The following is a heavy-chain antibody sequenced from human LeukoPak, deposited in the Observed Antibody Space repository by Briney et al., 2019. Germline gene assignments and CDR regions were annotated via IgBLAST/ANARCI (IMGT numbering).Heavy chain of an antibody. V-gene: IGHV4-34*07. CDR2: DNHRGST. D-gene: IGHD3-9*01. CDR3: AEDGIRDFDWFVRGFPNYFYY. Sequence: SDALCLPSAVYDGSFSVHSWRVTRQPPGNCLKSTWADNHRGSTNYNPSLKSRVTISVDTSKNQLSLKLSSVTAADTVFFFQAEDGIRDFDWFVRGFPNYFYYWGQGTLVTVSS. CDR1: DGSFSVHS. J-gene: IGHJ4*02.